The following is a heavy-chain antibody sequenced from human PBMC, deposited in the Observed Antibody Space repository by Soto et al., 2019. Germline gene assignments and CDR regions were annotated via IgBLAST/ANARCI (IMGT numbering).Heavy chain of an antibody. CDR2: INHSGST. CDR1: GGSFSGYY. J-gene: IGHJ5*02. V-gene: IGHV4-34*01. Sequence: PSETLSLTCAVYGGSFSGYYWSWIRQPPGKGLEWIGEINHSGSTNYNPPLKSRVTISVDTSKNQFSLKLSSVTAADTAVYYCARVPRTWGQGTLVTVS. CDR3: ARVPRT.